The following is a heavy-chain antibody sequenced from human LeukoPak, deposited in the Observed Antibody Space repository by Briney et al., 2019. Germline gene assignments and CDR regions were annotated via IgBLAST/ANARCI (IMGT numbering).Heavy chain of an antibody. V-gene: IGHV3-7*01. CDR1: GFTFSTYW. CDR2: IKPDGSEK. Sequence: GGSLRLSCAASGFTFSTYWMSWVRQAPGKGLEWVAKIKPDGSEKYYVDSVKGQFTISRDKAKNSLYLQVNSLRDEDTAVYYCARGGYSYGHDYWGQGTLVTVSS. J-gene: IGHJ4*02. D-gene: IGHD5-18*01. CDR3: ARGGYSYGHDY.